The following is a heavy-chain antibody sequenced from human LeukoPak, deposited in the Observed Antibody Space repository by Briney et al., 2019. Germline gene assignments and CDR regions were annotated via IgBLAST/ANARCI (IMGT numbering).Heavy chain of an antibody. Sequence: SVIYSGGSTYYADSVKGRFTISRDNSKNTLYLQMNSLRAEDTAVYYCARDLNYYYYGMDVWGQGTTVTVSS. CDR3: ARDLNYYYYGMDV. CDR2: IYSGGST. V-gene: IGHV3-53*01. J-gene: IGHJ6*02.